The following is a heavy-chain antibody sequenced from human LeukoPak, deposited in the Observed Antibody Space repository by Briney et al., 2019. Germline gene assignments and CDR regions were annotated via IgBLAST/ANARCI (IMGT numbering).Heavy chain of an antibody. CDR3: ARYYYDSSGRRFDY. V-gene: IGHV3-21*01. Sequence: GGSLRLSCAASGFTFSSYSMNWVRQAPGKGLEWVSSISSSSYIYYADSVKGRFTISRDNAKNSLYLQMNSLRAEDTAVYYCARYYYDSSGRRFDYWGQGTLVTVSS. D-gene: IGHD3-22*01. CDR2: ISSSSYI. CDR1: GFTFSSYS. J-gene: IGHJ4*02.